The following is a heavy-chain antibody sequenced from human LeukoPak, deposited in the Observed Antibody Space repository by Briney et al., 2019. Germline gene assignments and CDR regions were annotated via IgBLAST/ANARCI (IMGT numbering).Heavy chain of an antibody. CDR1: GFTFSNYE. V-gene: IGHV3-48*03. D-gene: IGHD3-22*01. CDR2: ISSSGSAI. J-gene: IGHJ4*02. CDR3: ARANYYDITSFDF. Sequence: PGGSLRLSCAASGFTFSNYEMNWVRQAPGKGLEWVSYISSSGSAIYYADSVKGRFTISRDDAKNSLYLQMKSLRAEDTAVYYCARANYYDITSFDFWGQGALVTVSS.